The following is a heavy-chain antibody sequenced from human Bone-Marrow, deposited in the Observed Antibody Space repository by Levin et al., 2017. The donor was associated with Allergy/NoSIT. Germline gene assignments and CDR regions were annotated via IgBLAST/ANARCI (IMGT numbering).Heavy chain of an antibody. CDR3: ARLHYCSSSHCPSDY. CDR1: GESLGGYY. Sequence: KASETLSLTCTVNGESLGGYYWSWIRQAPGKGLEWIGEAVERGNTYYKPSLRSRATISVDTTKNQISLRLSSVTAADTAIYYCARLHYCSSSHCPSDYWGQGTLVTVSS. D-gene: IGHD2-2*01. CDR2: AVERGNT. J-gene: IGHJ4*02. V-gene: IGHV4-34*12.